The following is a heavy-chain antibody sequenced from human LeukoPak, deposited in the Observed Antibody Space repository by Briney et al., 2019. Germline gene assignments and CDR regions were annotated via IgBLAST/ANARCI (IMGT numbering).Heavy chain of an antibody. CDR1: GGSISSSSYY. D-gene: IGHD5-24*01. CDR3: ARGWVPTAYYYMDV. Sequence: SETLSLTCTVSGGSISSSSYYWGWIRQPPGKGLEWIGSIYYSGSTNYNPSLKSRVTISVDTSKNQFSLKLSSVTAADTAVYYCARGWVPTAYYYMDVWGKGTTVTVSS. V-gene: IGHV4-39*07. J-gene: IGHJ6*03. CDR2: IYYSGST.